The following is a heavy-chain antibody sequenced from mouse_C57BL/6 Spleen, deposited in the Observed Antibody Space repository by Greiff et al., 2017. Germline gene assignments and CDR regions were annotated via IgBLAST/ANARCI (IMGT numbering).Heavy chain of an antibody. Sequence: EVKLQESGEGLVKPGGSLKLSCAASGFTFSSYAMSWVRQTPEKRLEWVAYISSGGDYIYYPDTLKGRFTISMDHARNTLYLQMSSLKSEATAMYYYTRVNYSNSWYFDVWGTGTTVTVSS. V-gene: IGHV5-9-1*02. J-gene: IGHJ1*03. CDR3: TRVNYSNSWYFDV. CDR1: GFTFSSYA. CDR2: ISSGGDYI. D-gene: IGHD2-5*01.